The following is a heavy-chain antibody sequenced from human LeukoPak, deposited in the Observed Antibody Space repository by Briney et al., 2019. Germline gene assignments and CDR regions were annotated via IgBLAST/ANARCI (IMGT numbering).Heavy chain of an antibody. CDR1: GFTFSSYW. D-gene: IGHD3-9*01. J-gene: IGHJ4*02. V-gene: IGHV3-7*01. CDR3: ARDFDWQVTGALGY. Sequence: HAGGSLRLSCAASGFTFSSYWMSWVRQAPGKGLEWVANIKQDGSEKYYVDSVKGRFTISRDNAKNSLYLQMNSLRAEDTAVYYCARDFDWQVTGALGYWGQGTLVTVSS. CDR2: IKQDGSEK.